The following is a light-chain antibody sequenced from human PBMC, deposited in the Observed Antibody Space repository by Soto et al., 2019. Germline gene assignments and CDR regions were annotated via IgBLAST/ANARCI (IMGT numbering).Light chain of an antibody. J-gene: IGKJ4*01. CDR3: QPYNNSPLT. CDR1: QSVNTF. CDR2: DTS. Sequence: ILFTQSAATLYLYPGERLTLACRASQSVNTFLAWYQQPRGQAPRILIYDTSTRDTGVPTRFSGSRSGAECTLTINRLQSEDVEVYYCQPYNNSPLTFGGGTKVDIK. V-gene: IGKV3-15*01.